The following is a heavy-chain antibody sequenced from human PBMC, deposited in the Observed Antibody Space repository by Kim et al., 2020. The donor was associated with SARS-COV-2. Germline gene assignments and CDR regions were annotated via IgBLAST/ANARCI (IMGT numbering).Heavy chain of an antibody. Sequence: SETLSLTCTVSGGSISSGGYYWSWIRQHPGKGLEWIGYIYYSGNTYYNPSLKSRVTISVDTSKNQFSLKLSSVTAADTAVYYCARVEGYCSGGSCSLFDYWGQGTLVTVSS. V-gene: IGHV4-31*03. CDR2: IYYSGNT. J-gene: IGHJ4*02. D-gene: IGHD2-15*01. CDR3: ARVEGYCSGGSCSLFDY. CDR1: GGSISSGGYY.